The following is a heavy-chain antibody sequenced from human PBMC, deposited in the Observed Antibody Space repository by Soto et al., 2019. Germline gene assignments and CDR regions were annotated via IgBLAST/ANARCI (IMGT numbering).Heavy chain of an antibody. V-gene: IGHV3-9*01. J-gene: IGHJ4*02. CDR3: ANLPLYGSGFDC. D-gene: IGHD3-10*01. CDR1: GFTFDDYA. CDR2: ISWNGASI. Sequence: EVQLVESGGGLVQPGRSLRLSCAASGFTFDDYAIHWVRQAPGRGLEWVAGISWNGASIGYADSVKGRFTISRDNANNSLHLQMNSLRSEDTALYYCANLPLYGSGFDCWGQGTLVTVSS.